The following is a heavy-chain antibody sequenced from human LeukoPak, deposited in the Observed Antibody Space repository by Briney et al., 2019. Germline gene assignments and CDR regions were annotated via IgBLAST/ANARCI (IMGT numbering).Heavy chain of an antibody. CDR2: INHSGST. Sequence: PSETLSLTCAVYGGSLSGYYWSWIRQPPGKGLEWIGEINHSGSTNYNPSLKSRVTISVDTSKNQFSLKLSSVTAADTAVYYCARRKQQLVRWKSWFDPWGQGTLVTVSS. CDR1: GGSLSGYY. J-gene: IGHJ5*02. V-gene: IGHV4-34*01. CDR3: ARRKQQLVRWKSWFDP. D-gene: IGHD6-13*01.